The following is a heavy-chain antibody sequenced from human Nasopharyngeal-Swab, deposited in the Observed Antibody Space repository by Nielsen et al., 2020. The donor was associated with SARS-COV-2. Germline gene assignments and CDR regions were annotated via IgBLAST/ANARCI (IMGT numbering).Heavy chain of an antibody. CDR1: GFTFSSYS. CDR3: ARGAYYDSRGAFDI. CDR2: ISSSSSYI. Sequence: GESLKISCAASGFTFSSYSMNWVRQAPGKGLEWVSSISSSSSYIYYADSVKGRFTISRDNAKNPLYLQMNSLRAEDTAVYYCARGAYYDSRGAFDIWGQGTMVTVSS. J-gene: IGHJ3*02. V-gene: IGHV3-21*01. D-gene: IGHD3-22*01.